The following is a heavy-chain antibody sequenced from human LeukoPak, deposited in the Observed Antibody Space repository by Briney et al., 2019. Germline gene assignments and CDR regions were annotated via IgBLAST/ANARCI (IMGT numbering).Heavy chain of an antibody. CDR3: AKAMRDYYGMDV. CDR1: GFTFDDYA. CDR2: ISWNSGSI. V-gene: IGHV3-9*01. Sequence: GGCLRLSCAASGFTFDDYAMHWVRQAPGRGLEWVSGISWNSGSIGYADSVKGRFTISRDNAKNSLYLQMNSLRAEDTALYYCAKAMRDYYGMDVWGQGTTVTVSS. J-gene: IGHJ6*02.